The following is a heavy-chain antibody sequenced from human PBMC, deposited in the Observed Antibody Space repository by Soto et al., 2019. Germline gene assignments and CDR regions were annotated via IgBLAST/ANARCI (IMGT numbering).Heavy chain of an antibody. D-gene: IGHD1-7*01. V-gene: IGHV3-33*03. Sequence: QAQLVESGGGVVQPGTSLRLSWAASGFTISTHGMHWVRQAPGKGLEWLANIWYDGSNKFYAESVKGRFSMSKDNSKNTLYLQMSSLRAEDTAVYYCAAATTWNFHFPYWGQGTQVTVSS. CDR3: AAATTWNFHFPY. CDR2: IWYDGSNK. J-gene: IGHJ4*02. CDR1: GFTISTHG.